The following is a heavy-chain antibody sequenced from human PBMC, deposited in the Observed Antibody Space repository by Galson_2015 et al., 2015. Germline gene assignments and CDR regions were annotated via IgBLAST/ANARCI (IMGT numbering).Heavy chain of an antibody. CDR2: IYPGDSDT. CDR3: ARQTPTRDYGDYNYYYYLDV. Sequence: QSGAEVKKPGESLKISCKGSGYSFTSYWIGWVRQMPGKGLEWMGIIYPGDSDTRYSPSFQGQVTISADKSISTAYLQWGSLKASDTAMYYCARQTPTRDYGDYNYYYYLDVWGKGTTVTVSS. J-gene: IGHJ6*03. D-gene: IGHD4-17*01. V-gene: IGHV5-51*01. CDR1: GYSFTSYW.